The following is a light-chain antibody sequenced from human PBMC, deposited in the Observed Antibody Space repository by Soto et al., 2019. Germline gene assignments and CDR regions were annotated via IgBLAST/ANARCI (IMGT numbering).Light chain of an antibody. J-gene: IGLJ1*01. CDR3: QAWDSDTYV. CDR1: RLGDKY. CDR2: QDT. V-gene: IGLV3-1*01. Sequence: SYELTQPPSVSVSPRQTASITCSGDRLGDKYACWYQQKPGQSPVLVIYQDTKRPSGIPERFSGSNSGNTATLTISGTQAMDEADYYCQAWDSDTYVFGTGTKVTVL.